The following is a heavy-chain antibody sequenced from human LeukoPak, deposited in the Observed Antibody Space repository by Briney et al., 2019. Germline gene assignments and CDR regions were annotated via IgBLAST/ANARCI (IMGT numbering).Heavy chain of an antibody. V-gene: IGHV3-74*01. CDR2: IKFDGSFT. CDR1: GFTFSSYW. D-gene: IGHD2-2*01. J-gene: IGHJ4*02. CDR3: AKSSIVVVPAALSPADY. Sequence: PGGSLRLSCAASGFTFSSYWMHWVRQAPGKGLVWVSRIKFDGSFTNYMDSVNGRFTISRDNAKNTLYLQMNSLRAEDTAVYYCAKSSIVVVPAALSPADYWGQGTLVTVSS.